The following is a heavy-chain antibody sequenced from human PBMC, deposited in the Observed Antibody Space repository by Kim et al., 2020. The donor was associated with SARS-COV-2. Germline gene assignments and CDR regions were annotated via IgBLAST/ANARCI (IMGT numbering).Heavy chain of an antibody. CDR1: GGSISSYY. CDR3: ARAVVPRDGYTPPFDY. Sequence: SETLSLTCTVSGGSISSYYWSWIRQPPGKGLEWIGYIYYSGSTNYNPSLKSRVTISVDTSKNQFSLKLSSVTAADTAVYYCARAVVPRDGYTPPFDYWGQGTLVTVSS. CDR2: IYYSGST. V-gene: IGHV4-59*01. D-gene: IGHD5-12*01. J-gene: IGHJ4*02.